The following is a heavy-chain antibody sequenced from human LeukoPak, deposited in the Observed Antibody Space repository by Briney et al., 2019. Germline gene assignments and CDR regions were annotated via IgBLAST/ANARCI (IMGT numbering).Heavy chain of an antibody. CDR3: ATETNGRHYDY. CDR1: GLTFSTSG. V-gene: IGHV3-21*06. CDR2: IGPTGSDR. Sequence: GGSLRLSCTASGLTFSTSGFNWVGQAPGRGLEWVASIGPTGSDRRHADSIKGRFTISRDNANNFLYLQMNSLRAEDTAVYYCATETNGRHYDYWGQGTLLTVSS. J-gene: IGHJ4*02. D-gene: IGHD1-14*01.